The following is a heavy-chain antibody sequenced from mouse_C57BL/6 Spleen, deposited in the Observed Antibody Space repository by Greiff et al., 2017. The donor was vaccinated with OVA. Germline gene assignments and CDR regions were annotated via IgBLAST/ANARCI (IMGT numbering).Heavy chain of an antibody. J-gene: IGHJ2*01. D-gene: IGHD1-1*01. CDR1: GYTFTSYD. CDR3: ARSPTTVVAP. Sequence: VKVVESGPELVKPGASVKLSCKASGYTFTSYDINWVKQRPGQGLEWIGWIYPRDGSTKYNEKFKGKATLTVDTSSSTAYMELHSLTSEDSAVYFCARSPTTVVAPWGQGTTLTVSS. V-gene: IGHV1-85*01. CDR2: IYPRDGST.